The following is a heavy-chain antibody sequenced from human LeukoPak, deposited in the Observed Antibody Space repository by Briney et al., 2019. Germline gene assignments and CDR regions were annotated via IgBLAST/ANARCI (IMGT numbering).Heavy chain of an antibody. CDR2: MNHSVTT. CDR3: ARGSAMVRGARHYNWFDP. D-gene: IGHD3-10*01. Sequence: SETLSLTCAVYGGSLSGYYLSWVRQPPGQGLEWIGEMNHSVTTNYNTYFKSRVKIPVDMSKNTFSLKLSSVTAAATALYYCARGSAMVRGARHYNWFDPWGLGSLVTVSS. V-gene: IGHV4-34*01. J-gene: IGHJ5*02. CDR1: GGSLSGYY.